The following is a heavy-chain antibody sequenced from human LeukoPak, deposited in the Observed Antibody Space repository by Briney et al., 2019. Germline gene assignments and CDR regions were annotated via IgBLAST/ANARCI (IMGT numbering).Heavy chain of an antibody. CDR2: INPSSGAT. J-gene: IGHJ4*02. V-gene: IGHV1-2*02. CDR3: ARDLTGAPPGY. CDR1: GYTFTGYY. Sequence: ASVKVSCKASGYTFTGYYMNWVRQAPGQGLEWMGWINPSSGATNYAQKFQGRVTMTRDTSISTAYMELSRLRSDDTAVYYCARDLTGAPPGYWGQGTLVTVSS. D-gene: IGHD3-9*01.